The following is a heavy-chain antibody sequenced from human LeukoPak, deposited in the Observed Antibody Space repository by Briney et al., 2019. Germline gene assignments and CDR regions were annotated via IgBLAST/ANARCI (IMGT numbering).Heavy chain of an antibody. CDR3: ASDDSGSYAVDY. Sequence: GGSLRLSCAASGFTFSSYDMHWVRQAPGKGLEWVAVISYDGSNKYYADSVKGRFTISRDNSKNTLYLQMNSLRAEDTAVYYCASDDSGSYAVDYWGQGTLVTVSS. D-gene: IGHD1-26*01. CDR1: GFTFSSYD. CDR2: ISYDGSNK. V-gene: IGHV3-30-3*01. J-gene: IGHJ4*02.